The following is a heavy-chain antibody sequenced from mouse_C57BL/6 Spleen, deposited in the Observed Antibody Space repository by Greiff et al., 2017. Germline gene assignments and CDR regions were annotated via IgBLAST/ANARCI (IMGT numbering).Heavy chain of an antibody. D-gene: IGHD1-1*01. J-gene: IGHJ2*01. CDR2: IDPSDSYT. Sequence: QVQLQQPGAELVMPGASVKLSCKASGYTFTSYWMHWVKQRPGQGLEWIGEIDPSDSYTNYNQKFKGKSTLTVDKSSSTAYMQLSSLTSEDSAVYYCARRFLGSSYFDYWGQGATRTVSS. CDR3: ARRFLGSSYFDY. V-gene: IGHV1-69*01. CDR1: GYTFTSYW.